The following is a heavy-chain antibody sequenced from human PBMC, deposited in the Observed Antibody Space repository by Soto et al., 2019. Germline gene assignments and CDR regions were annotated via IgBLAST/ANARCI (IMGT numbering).Heavy chain of an antibody. CDR2: IYYSGTT. D-gene: IGHD4-17*01. CDR1: GGSIDSYY. J-gene: IGHJ4*02. V-gene: IGHV4-59*01. CDR3: ARAVTSFDL. Sequence: SETLSLTCTFAGGSIDSYYWNWIRQPPGKGLEWIGYIYYSGTTNYNPSLKSRVTISLDMSKRQFSLNLTSVTAADTAIYYCARAVTSFDLWGQGTPVTVSS.